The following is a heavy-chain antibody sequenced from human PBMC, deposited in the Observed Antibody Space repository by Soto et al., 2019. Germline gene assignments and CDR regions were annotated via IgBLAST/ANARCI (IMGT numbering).Heavy chain of an antibody. Sequence: QVQLVESGGGVVQPGRSLRLSCAASGFTFSSYGMHWVRQAPGKGLEWVAVISYDGSNKYYADSVKGRFTISRDNSKNTLYLQMNSLRADDTAVYYCAKDQGYCSGGSCYLDYWGQGTLVTVSS. V-gene: IGHV3-30*18. CDR1: GFTFSSYG. CDR2: ISYDGSNK. J-gene: IGHJ4*02. D-gene: IGHD2-15*01. CDR3: AKDQGYCSGGSCYLDY.